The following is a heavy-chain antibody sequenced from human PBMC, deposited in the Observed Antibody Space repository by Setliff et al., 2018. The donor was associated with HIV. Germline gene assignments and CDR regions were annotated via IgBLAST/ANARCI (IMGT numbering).Heavy chain of an antibody. V-gene: IGHV1-69*05. CDR1: GGTFSNSA. CDR2: IIPMFGTA. CDR3: ARDGWDYYGSGTYPPLYYFDS. J-gene: IGHJ4*01. Sequence: SVKVSCKASGGTFSNSAISWVRQAPGQGPEWMGRIIPMFGTANYAQKFQGRVTITRDMSTSTAYMELSSLRSEDTAVYYCARDGWDYYGSGTYPPLYYFDSWGQGTLVTVSS. D-gene: IGHD3-10*01.